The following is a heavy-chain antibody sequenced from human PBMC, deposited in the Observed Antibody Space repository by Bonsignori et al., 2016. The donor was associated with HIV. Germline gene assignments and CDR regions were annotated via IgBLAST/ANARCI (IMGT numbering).Heavy chain of an antibody. J-gene: IGHJ2*01. Sequence: GESLKISCVVSGFTFRSYWMTWVRQAPGQGLEWVANIKQDGSEKYYVDSVKGRFTISRDNAKNSLYLQMNSLRVEDTAAYHCARGDYGDNRYWYFDLWGRGTLVTVSS. CDR3: ARGDYGDNRYWYFDL. CDR1: GFTFRSYW. CDR2: IKQDGSEK. V-gene: IGHV3-7*03. D-gene: IGHD4-17*01.